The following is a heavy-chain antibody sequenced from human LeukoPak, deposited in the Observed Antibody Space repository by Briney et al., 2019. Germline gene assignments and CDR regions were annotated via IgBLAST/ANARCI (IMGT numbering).Heavy chain of an antibody. D-gene: IGHD2-15*01. CDR2: ISWNSGSI. J-gene: IGHJ6*02. CDR3: AKELPTYYGMDV. V-gene: IGHV3-9*01. Sequence: PCRSLRLSCAASGFTFDDYAMHWVRQAPGKGLEWVSGISWNSGSIGYADSVKGRFTISRDNAKNSLYLQMNSLRAEDTALYYCAKELPTYYGMDVWGQGTTVTVSS. CDR1: GFTFDDYA.